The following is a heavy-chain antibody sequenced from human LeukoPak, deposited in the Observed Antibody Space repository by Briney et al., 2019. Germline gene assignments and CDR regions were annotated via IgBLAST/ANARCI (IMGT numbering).Heavy chain of an antibody. J-gene: IGHJ3*02. Sequence: GGSLRLSCAASGFTLSSYSMNWVRQAPGKGLEWVSYISSSTNTIYYADSVKGRFTISRDNAKNSLFLQMNSLRDEDTAVYYCARGGYGANDDAFDIWGQGTMVTVSS. CDR3: ARGGYGANDDAFDI. CDR2: ISSSTNTI. CDR1: GFTLSSYS. D-gene: IGHD4-23*01. V-gene: IGHV3-48*02.